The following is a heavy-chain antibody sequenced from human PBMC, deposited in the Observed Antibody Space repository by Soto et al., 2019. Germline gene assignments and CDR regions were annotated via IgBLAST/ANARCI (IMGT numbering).Heavy chain of an antibody. CDR2: ITDSGGDA. D-gene: IGHD3-10*01. Sequence: GGSLRLSCAASGFTFGSRAMIWVRQAPGEGLEWVSTITDSGGDAKYADSVRGRFAISRDNSKKTLYLQMSSLTAEDSAIYYCARGSTDSYPGSRIFDFWGRGTLVTVSS. CDR3: ARGSTDSYPGSRIFDF. J-gene: IGHJ4*02. V-gene: IGHV3-23*01. CDR1: GFTFGSRA.